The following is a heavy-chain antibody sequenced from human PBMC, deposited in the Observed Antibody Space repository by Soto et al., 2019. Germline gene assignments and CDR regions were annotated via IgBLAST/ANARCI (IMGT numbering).Heavy chain of an antibody. CDR1: GYSISSGYY. V-gene: IGHV4-38-2*01. CDR2: IYHSGST. CDR3: ARVWGDFKAAGTFFTFVPQDYYYYYGMDV. Sequence: KTSETLSLTCAVSGYSISSGYYWGWIRQPPGKGLEWIGSIYHSGSTYYNPSLKSRVTISVDTSKNQFSLKLSSVTAADTAVYYCARVWGDFKAAGTFFTFVPQDYYYYYGMDVWGQGTTVTVSS. D-gene: IGHD6-13*01. J-gene: IGHJ6*02.